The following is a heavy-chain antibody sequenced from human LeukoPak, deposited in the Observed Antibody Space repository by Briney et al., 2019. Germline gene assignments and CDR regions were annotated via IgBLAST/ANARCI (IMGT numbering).Heavy chain of an antibody. J-gene: IGHJ4*02. CDR3: ARVDSSSWSPFDY. V-gene: IGHV3-74*01. CDR2: INSDGSST. D-gene: IGHD6-13*01. Sequence: GGSLRHSCAASGFTFSSYWMHWVRQAPGKGLVWVSRINSDGSSTSYADSVKGRFTISRDNAKNTLYLQMNSLRAEDTAVYYCARVDSSSWSPFDYWGQGTLVTVSS. CDR1: GFTFSSYW.